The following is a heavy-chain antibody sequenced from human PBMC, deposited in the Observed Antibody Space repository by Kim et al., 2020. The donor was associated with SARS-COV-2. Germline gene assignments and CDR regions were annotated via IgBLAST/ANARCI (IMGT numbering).Heavy chain of an antibody. J-gene: IGHJ4*02. V-gene: IGHV3-23*01. CDR3: AKGYGPKRSRFDY. Sequence: YADSVKGRFTISRDNSKNTLYLQMNSLRAEDTAVYYCAKGYGPKRSRFDYWGQGTLVTVSS. D-gene: IGHD6-13*01.